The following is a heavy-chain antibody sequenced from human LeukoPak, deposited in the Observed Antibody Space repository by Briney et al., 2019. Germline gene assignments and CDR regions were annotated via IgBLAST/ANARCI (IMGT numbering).Heavy chain of an antibody. CDR3: ARDRGDGVFDI. Sequence: SETLSLTCAVSGGSISGPYWSWIRQPPGKGVEWIGYIYYSGTTNYNPSLKSRVTMSLDTSKNQFSLKLSSVSAADTVVYYCARDRGDGVFDIWGQGAMVTVSS. CDR2: IYYSGTT. J-gene: IGHJ3*02. V-gene: IGHV4-59*11. CDR1: GGSISGPY. D-gene: IGHD4-17*01.